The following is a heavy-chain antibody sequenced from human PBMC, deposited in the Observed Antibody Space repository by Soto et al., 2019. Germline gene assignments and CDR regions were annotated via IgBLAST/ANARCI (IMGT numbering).Heavy chain of an antibody. Sequence: LSLTCAVYGGSFSGYYWSWIRQPPGKGLEWIGEINHSGSTNYNPSLKSRVTISVDTSKNQFSLKLSSVTAADTAVYYCARGIAASRWSGYYYYGMDVWGQGTTVTVSS. D-gene: IGHD6-13*01. CDR1: GGSFSGYY. CDR3: ARGIAASRWSGYYYYGMDV. J-gene: IGHJ6*02. CDR2: INHSGST. V-gene: IGHV4-34*01.